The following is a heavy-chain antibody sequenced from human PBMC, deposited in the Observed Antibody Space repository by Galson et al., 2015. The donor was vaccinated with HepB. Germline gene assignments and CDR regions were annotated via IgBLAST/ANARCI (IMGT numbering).Heavy chain of an antibody. Sequence: QSGAEVKKPGASVKVSCKASGYTFTSYYMHWVRQAPGQGLEWMGIINPSGGSTSYAQKLQGRVTMTRDTSTSTVYMELSSLRSEDTAVYYCARDQRGYSYGYYFQDWGQGTLVTVSS. V-gene: IGHV1-46*04. CDR3: ARDQRGYSYGYYFQD. J-gene: IGHJ1*01. D-gene: IGHD5-18*01. CDR1: GYTFTSYY. CDR2: INPSGGST.